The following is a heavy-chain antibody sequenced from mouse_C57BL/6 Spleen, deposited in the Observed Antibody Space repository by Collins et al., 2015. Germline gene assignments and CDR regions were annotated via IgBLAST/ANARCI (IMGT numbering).Heavy chain of an antibody. V-gene: IGHV3-2*02. J-gene: IGHJ3*01. Sequence: DVQLQESGPGLVKPSQSLSLTCTVTGYSITSDLCLELDPAVSRKQLEWMGYISYSGSTSYNPSLKSRISITRDTSKNQFFLQLNSVTTEDTATYYCARERAYYRYDVGAWFAYWGQGTLVTVSA. CDR1: GYSITSDLC. D-gene: IGHD2-14*01. CDR3: ARERAYYRYDVGAWFAY. CDR2: ISYSGST.